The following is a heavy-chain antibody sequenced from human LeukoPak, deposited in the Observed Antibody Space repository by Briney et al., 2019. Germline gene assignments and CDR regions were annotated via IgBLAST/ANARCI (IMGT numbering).Heavy chain of an antibody. J-gene: IGHJ4*02. CDR3: ARDLDSLFDY. D-gene: IGHD3-22*01. V-gene: IGHV4-31*03. CDR2: IYYSGST. CDR1: GGSISSGGYY. Sequence: SETLSLTCTVSGGSISSGGYYWSWIRQHPGKGLEWIGYIYYSGSTYYNPSLKSRVTISVDTSRNQFSLKLSSVTAADTAVYYCARDLDSLFDYWGQGTLVTVSS.